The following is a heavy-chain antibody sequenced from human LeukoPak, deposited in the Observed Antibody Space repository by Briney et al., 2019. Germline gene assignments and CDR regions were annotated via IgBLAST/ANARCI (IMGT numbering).Heavy chain of an antibody. J-gene: IGHJ4*02. CDR2: ISSSGSTI. CDR3: ARAPGAVAY. V-gene: IGHV3-48*03. CDR1: GFTFSSYE. Sequence: PGGSLRLSCAASGFTFSSYEMNWVRQAPGKGLEWVSYISSSGSTIYYADSVMGRFTISRDNAKNSLYLQMNSLRAEDTAVYYCARAPGAVAYWGQGTLVTVSS. D-gene: IGHD6-19*01.